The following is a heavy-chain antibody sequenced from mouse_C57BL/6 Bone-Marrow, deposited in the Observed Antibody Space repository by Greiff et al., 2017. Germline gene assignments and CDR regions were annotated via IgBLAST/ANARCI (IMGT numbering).Heavy chain of an antibody. Sequence: VQVVESGPELARPWASVKISCQAFYTFSRRVHFAIRDTNYWMQWVKQRPGQGLEWIGAIYPGNGDTSYNQKFKGKATLTADKSSSKAYMQLSSLTSEDSAVYYCAASDYYGSNWFAYWGQGTLVTVSA. CDR3: SEDSAVYYCAASDYYGSNWFAY. CDR2: GQGLEWIG. CDR1: YTFSRRVH. V-gene: IGHV1-87*01. J-gene: IGHJ3*01. D-gene: IGHD1-1*01.